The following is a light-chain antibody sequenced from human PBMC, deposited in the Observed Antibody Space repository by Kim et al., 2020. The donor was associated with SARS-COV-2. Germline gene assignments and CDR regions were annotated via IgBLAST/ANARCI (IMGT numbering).Light chain of an antibody. CDR2: EDN. CDR1: RGRIASNY. CDR3: QSYDSSNWV. J-gene: IGLJ3*02. V-gene: IGLV6-57*02. Sequence: GKQVTISCTGGRGRIASNYVQWYQQRPGSAPPTVIYEDNQRPSGVPDRFSGSIDSSSNSASLTISGLKTEDEADYYCQSYDSSNWVFGGGTQLTVL.